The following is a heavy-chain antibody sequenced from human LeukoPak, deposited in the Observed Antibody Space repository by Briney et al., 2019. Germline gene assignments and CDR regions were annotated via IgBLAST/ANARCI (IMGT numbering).Heavy chain of an antibody. CDR3: ARDPIAAAGSYNWFDP. V-gene: IGHV1-2*02. D-gene: IGHD6-13*01. CDR2: INPNSGGT. J-gene: IGHJ5*02. CDR1: GYTFTSYD. Sequence: GASVKVSCKASGYTFTSYDINWVRQATGQGLEWMGWINPNSGGTNYAQKFQGRVTMTRDTSISTAYMELSRLRSDDTAVYYCARDPIAAAGSYNWFDPWGQGTLVTVSS.